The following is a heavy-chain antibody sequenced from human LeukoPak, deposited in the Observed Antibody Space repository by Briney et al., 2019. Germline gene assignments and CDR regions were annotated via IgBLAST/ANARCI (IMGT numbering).Heavy chain of an antibody. J-gene: IGHJ4*02. D-gene: IGHD6-13*01. Sequence: SETLSLTCTVSGGSISSGGYYWSWIRQHPGKGLEWIGYIYYSGSTYYSPSLKSRVTISVDTSKNQFSLKLSSVTAADTAVYYCARGVYTAAAQYGYWGQGTLVTVSS. CDR3: ARGVYTAAAQYGY. V-gene: IGHV4-61*08. CDR2: IYYSGST. CDR1: GGSISSGGYY.